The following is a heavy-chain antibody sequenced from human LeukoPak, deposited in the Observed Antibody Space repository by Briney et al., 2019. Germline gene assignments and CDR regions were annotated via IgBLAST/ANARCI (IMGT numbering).Heavy chain of an antibody. V-gene: IGHV1-18*01. CDR2: ISAYNGNT. CDR3: ARDLGGPGYSSGWPSFDY. CDR1: GYTFTSYG. J-gene: IGHJ4*02. D-gene: IGHD6-19*01. Sequence: ASVNVSCKASGYTFTSYGISWVRQAPGQGLGWMGWISAYNGNTNYAQKLQGRVTMTTDTSTSTAYMELRSLRSDDTAVYYCARDLGGPGYSSGWPSFDYWGQGTLVTVSS.